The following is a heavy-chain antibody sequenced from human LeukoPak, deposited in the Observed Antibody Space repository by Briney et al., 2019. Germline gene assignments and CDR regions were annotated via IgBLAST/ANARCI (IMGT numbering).Heavy chain of an antibody. CDR3: AKREEYDGFQH. J-gene: IGHJ1*01. CDR1: GFTFSSYA. CDR2: ISGSGGST. Sequence: GGSLRLSCAASGFTFSSYAMSWVRQAPGKGLEGVSAISGSGGSTYYADSAKGRFTISRDNSKNTLYLQMNSLRAEDAAVYYCAKREEYDGFQHWGQGTLVTVSS. V-gene: IGHV3-23*01. D-gene: IGHD3-3*01.